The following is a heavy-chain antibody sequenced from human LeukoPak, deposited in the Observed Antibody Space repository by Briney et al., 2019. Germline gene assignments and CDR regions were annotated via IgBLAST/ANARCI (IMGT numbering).Heavy chain of an antibody. Sequence: GGSLRLSCGASGFPFRNYWMSWVRQAPGKGLEWVANMKEDGGELNYVDSVKGRFTISRDNAKNSLYLQMNSLRVDGTAVYYCARDRGYSTFDYWGQGTLVTVSS. J-gene: IGHJ4*02. V-gene: IGHV3-7*01. D-gene: IGHD4-23*01. CDR3: ARDRGYSTFDY. CDR1: GFPFRNYW. CDR2: MKEDGGEL.